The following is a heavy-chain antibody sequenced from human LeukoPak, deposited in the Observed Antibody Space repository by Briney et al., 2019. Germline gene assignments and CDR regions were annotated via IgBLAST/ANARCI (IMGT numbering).Heavy chain of an antibody. CDR2: MNPNSGNT. J-gene: IGHJ5*02. D-gene: IGHD3-3*01. V-gene: IGHV1-8*01. CDR1: GYTLTSYD. Sequence: ASVKVSCKASGYTLTSYDINWVRQATGQGLEWMGWMNPNSGNTGYAQKFQGRVTMTRNTSISTAYMELSSLRSEDTAVYYCARDYDFWSGLFDPWGQGTLVTVPS. CDR3: ARDYDFWSGLFDP.